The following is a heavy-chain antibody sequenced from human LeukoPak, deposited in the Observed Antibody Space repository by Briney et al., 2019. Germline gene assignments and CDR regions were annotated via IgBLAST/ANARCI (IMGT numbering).Heavy chain of an antibody. V-gene: IGHV1-24*01. CDR2: FDPEDGET. CDR1: GYTLTELS. J-gene: IGHJ4*02. CDR3: ATYSSIASPTSFDY. D-gene: IGHD6-13*01. Sequence: GASVKVSCKVSGYTLTELSMHWVRQAPGKGLEWMGGFDPEDGETIYAQKFQGRVTMTEDTSTDTAYMELSSLRSEDTAVYYCATYSSIASPTSFDYWGQGTLVTVSS.